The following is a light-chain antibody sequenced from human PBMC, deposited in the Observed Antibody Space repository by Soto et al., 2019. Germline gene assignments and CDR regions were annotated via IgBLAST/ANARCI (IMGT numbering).Light chain of an antibody. V-gene: IGKV3-11*01. Sequence: EILLPQSPATLSLSPGERATLSCRASQSVARFLAWYQQKPGQAPRLLIYDASYRSTGIPARFRASGSGTDFTLTISSLEAEDSAVYYCQQRGSWPATFGPGTKVDIK. J-gene: IGKJ3*01. CDR3: QQRGSWPAT. CDR1: QSVARF. CDR2: DAS.